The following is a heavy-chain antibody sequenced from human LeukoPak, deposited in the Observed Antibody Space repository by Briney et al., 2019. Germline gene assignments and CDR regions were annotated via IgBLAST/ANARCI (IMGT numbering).Heavy chain of an antibody. D-gene: IGHD6-13*01. V-gene: IGHV3-43*01. Sequence: PGGSLRLSCAASGFTFDDYTIHWVRQAPGKGLEWVSLISWDVYTTYYADSVKGRFTISRDNSKNSLYLQMNSLRTEDTALYYCAKPKSSTWDYFDSWGQGTLVTVSS. CDR1: GFTFDDYT. CDR2: ISWDVYTT. CDR3: AKPKSSTWDYFDS. J-gene: IGHJ4*02.